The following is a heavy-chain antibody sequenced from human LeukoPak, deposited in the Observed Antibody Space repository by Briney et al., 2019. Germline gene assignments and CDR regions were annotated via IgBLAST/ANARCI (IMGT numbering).Heavy chain of an antibody. V-gene: IGHV3-23*01. CDR1: AFIFSSYA. Sequence: GGSLTPSCAASAFIFSSYAMSWVRQAPGNGLEWVSAISGSGGSTYYADSVKGRLTISRHNSKSTLYLQMNSLRAEDTAVYYCAKDNKAGTYDYWGQGTLVTVSS. J-gene: IGHJ4*02. CDR3: AKDNKAGTYDY. CDR2: ISGSGGST. D-gene: IGHD1-1*01.